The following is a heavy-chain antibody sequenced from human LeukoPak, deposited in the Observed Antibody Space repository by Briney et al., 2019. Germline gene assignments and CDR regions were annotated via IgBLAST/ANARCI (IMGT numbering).Heavy chain of an antibody. CDR3: ARAAHPYVWGSYHPFDY. CDR2: ISSSGSTI. J-gene: IGHJ4*02. CDR1: GFTFSDYY. V-gene: IGHV3-11*04. D-gene: IGHD3-16*02. Sequence: GGSLRLSCAASGFTFSDYYMSWIRQAPGKGLEGVSYISSSGSTIYYADSVKGRFTISRDNAKNSLYLQMNSLRAEDTAVYYCARAAHPYVWGSYHPFDYWGQGTLVTVSS.